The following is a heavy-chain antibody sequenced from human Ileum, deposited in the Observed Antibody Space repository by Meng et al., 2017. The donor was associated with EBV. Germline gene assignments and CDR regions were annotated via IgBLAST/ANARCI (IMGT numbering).Heavy chain of an antibody. D-gene: IGHD1-26*01. CDR3: ARAGNGGSYYFTY. CDR2: ISAYNGNT. J-gene: IGHJ4*02. CDR1: GYTFSNYG. Sequence: QIQLVQVGAEVKKPGAPVKVSCKASGYTFSNYGISWLRQAPGQGLEGMGWISAYNGNTNYAQNLQGRVTMTTDTSTGTAYMEVRSLRSDDTAVYYCARAGNGGSYYFTYWGQGTLVTVSS. V-gene: IGHV1-18*01.